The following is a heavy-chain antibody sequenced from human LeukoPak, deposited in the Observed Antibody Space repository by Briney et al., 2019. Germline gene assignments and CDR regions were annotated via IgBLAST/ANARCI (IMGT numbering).Heavy chain of an antibody. J-gene: IGHJ4*02. CDR3: ASAPNENYFDF. CDR2: INEDGSAK. Sequence: GGPLRLSCAASGFTFSSYWMSWVRKAPGKGLEGVANINEDGSAKDYGGSVKGRFTISRDNAKNSLYLQMNSLRAEDTAVYFCASAPNENYFDFWGQGTLVTVSS. V-gene: IGHV3-7*01. CDR1: GFTFSSYW.